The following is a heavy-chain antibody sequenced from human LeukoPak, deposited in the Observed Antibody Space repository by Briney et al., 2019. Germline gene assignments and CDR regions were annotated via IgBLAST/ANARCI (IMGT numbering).Heavy chain of an antibody. CDR2: MNPNSGNT. Sequence: VASVKVSCKTSGYTFSSYDINWVRQATGQGLEWIGWMNPNSGNTGYAQNFQGRVTMTRNPSISTAYMELSSLRSEDTAVYYCTREPLDGEGATIFDFWGQGTLVTVSS. CDR3: TREPLDGEGATIFDF. V-gene: IGHV1-8*01. D-gene: IGHD1-26*01. CDR1: GYTFSSYD. J-gene: IGHJ4*02.